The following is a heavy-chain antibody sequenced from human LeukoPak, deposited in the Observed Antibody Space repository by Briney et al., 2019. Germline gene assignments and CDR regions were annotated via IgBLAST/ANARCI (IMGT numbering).Heavy chain of an antibody. J-gene: IGHJ4*02. V-gene: IGHV5-51*01. CDR1: GYSFTSHW. CDR3: ARHGGNRYSYSDY. D-gene: IGHD1-1*01. Sequence: GESLKISCKGSGYSFTSHWIGWVRQMPGKGLEWMGIIYPGDSDTRYSPSFQGQVTISADKSISTAYLQWSSLQASNTAMYYCARHGGNRYSYSDYWGQGTLVTVSS. CDR2: IYPGDSDT.